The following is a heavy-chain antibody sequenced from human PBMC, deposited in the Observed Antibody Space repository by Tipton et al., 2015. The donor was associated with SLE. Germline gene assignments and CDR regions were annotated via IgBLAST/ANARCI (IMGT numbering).Heavy chain of an antibody. CDR3: ARDSGGSYDY. V-gene: IGHV3-64*02. Sequence: SLRLSCAASGFTFSNYAMEWVRQAPGKGLEYVSDISSNGGSTHYADSVKGRSTISRDNSKNTLYLQMGSLRAEDMAVYYCARDSGGSYDYWGQGTLVTVSS. CDR2: ISSNGGST. CDR1: GFTFSNYA. D-gene: IGHD1-26*01. J-gene: IGHJ4*02.